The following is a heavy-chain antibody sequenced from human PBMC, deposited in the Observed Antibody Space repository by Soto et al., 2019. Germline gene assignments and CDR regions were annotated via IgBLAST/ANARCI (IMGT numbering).Heavy chain of an antibody. D-gene: IGHD3-22*01. CDR1: GFPFSDYY. CDR2: ISSSGSTI. V-gene: IGHV3-11*01. CDR3: AREGVYYDSSGYYRSGAFDI. J-gene: IGHJ3*02. Sequence: GGPLRLSCAASGFPFSDYYMSWFRQVPGKGREWVSYISSSGSTIYYADSVKGRFTISRDNAKNSLYLQMNSLRAEDTAVYYCAREGVYYDSSGYYRSGAFDIWGQGTMVTVSS.